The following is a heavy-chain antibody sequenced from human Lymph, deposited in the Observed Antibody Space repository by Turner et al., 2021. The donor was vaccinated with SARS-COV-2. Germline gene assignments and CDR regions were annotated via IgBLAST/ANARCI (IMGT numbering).Heavy chain of an antibody. V-gene: IGHV1-2*02. D-gene: IGHD3-3*01. CDR1: GSTFTGYY. CDR3: ARDVETYNDFRSGYSGGYGMDV. CDR2: VNPNSGGT. J-gene: IGHJ6*02. Sequence: QVQLVQSGAEVKKPGASVKVSCKASGSTFTGYYMHWVRQAPGQGLEWMGWVNPNSGGTNYAQKFQGRVTMTRDTSINSAYMELSRLRSDDTAVYYCARDVETYNDFRSGYSGGYGMDVWGQGTTVTVSS.